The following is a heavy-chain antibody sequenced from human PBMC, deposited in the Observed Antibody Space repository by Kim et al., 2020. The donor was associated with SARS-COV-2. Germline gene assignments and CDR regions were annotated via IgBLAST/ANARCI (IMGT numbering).Heavy chain of an antibody. CDR1: GFTFSSYG. CDR3: ARDPLGTVVTPGRY. D-gene: IGHD2-21*02. Sequence: GGSLRLSCAASGFTFSSYGMHWVRQAPGKGLEWVAVISYDGSNKYYADSVKGRFTISRDNSKNTLYLQMNSLRAEDTAVYYCARDPLGTVVTPGRYWGQGTLVTVSS. CDR2: ISYDGSNK. J-gene: IGHJ4*02. V-gene: IGHV3-33*05.